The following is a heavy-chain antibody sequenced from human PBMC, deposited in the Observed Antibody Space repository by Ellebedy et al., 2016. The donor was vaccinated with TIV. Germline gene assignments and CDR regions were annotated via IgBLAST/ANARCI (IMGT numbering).Heavy chain of an antibody. V-gene: IGHV3-21*01. CDR1: GFTFSSYS. J-gene: IGHJ5*02. D-gene: IGHD2-15*01. CDR2: ISSSSSYI. CDR3: ARDRYCSGGSCYFSPGA. Sequence: GGSLRLXXAASGFTFSSYSMNWVRQAPGKGLEWVSSISSSSSYIYYADSVKGRFTISRDNAKNSLYLQMNSLRAEDTAVYYCARDRYCSGGSCYFSPGAWGQGTLVTVSS.